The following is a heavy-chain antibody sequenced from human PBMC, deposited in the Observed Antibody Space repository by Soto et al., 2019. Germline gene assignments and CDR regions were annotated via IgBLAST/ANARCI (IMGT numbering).Heavy chain of an antibody. CDR2: INHSGST. Sequence: TSETLSLTCAVYGGSFSGYYWSWIRQPPGKGLEWIGEINHSGSTNYNPSLKSRVTISVDTSKNQFSLKLSSVTAADTAVYYCARRGYSYGYLGYTDYYGMDVWGQGTTVTVSS. J-gene: IGHJ6*02. V-gene: IGHV4-34*01. CDR3: ARRGYSYGYLGYTDYYGMDV. D-gene: IGHD5-18*01. CDR1: GGSFSGYY.